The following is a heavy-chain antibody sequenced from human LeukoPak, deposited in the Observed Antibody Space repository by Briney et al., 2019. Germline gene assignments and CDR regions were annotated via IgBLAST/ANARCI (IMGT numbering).Heavy chain of an antibody. D-gene: IGHD3-16*01. V-gene: IGHV4-59*01. CDR2: IYYRGST. CDR1: GGSISSYC. Sequence: SETLSLTCTVSGGSISSYCWNWIRQPPGKGLDWIGYIYYRGSTNYNPSLKSRVTISLDTSKNQFSLNLTSVTAADTAVYYCARFTPQGYGWGGYNRFDPWGQGTLVTVSS. J-gene: IGHJ5*02. CDR3: ARFTPQGYGWGGYNRFDP.